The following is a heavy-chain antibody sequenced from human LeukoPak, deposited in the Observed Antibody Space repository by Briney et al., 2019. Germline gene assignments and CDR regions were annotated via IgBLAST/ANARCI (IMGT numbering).Heavy chain of an antibody. CDR2: INHSGST. D-gene: IGHD3-22*01. CDR1: GGSFSGYY. CDR3: ARDPPNYYDSSGYYYAAFDI. J-gene: IGHJ3*02. Sequence: SETLSLTCAVYGGSFSGYYWSWIRQPPGKGLEWIGEINHSGSTNYNPSLKSRVTISVDTSKNQFSLKLSSVTAADTAVYYCARDPPNYYDSSGYYYAAFDIWGQGTMVTVSS. V-gene: IGHV4-34*01.